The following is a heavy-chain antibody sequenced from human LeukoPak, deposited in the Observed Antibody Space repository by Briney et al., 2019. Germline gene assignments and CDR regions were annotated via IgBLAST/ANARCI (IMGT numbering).Heavy chain of an antibody. Sequence: RPSETLSPTCAVYGGSFSGYYWSWIRQPPGKGLEWIGEINHSGSTNYNPSLKSRVTISVDTSKNQFSLKLSSVTATDTAVYYCARGRMVRGVIITTPIDYWGQGTLVTVSS. D-gene: IGHD3-10*01. CDR2: INHSGST. CDR3: ARGRMVRGVIITTPIDY. V-gene: IGHV4-34*01. CDR1: GGSFSGYY. J-gene: IGHJ4*02.